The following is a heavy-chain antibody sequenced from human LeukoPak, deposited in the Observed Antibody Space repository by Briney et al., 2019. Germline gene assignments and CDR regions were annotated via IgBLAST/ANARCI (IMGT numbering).Heavy chain of an antibody. D-gene: IGHD2-2*01. CDR1: GFTVSSNY. J-gene: IGHJ4*02. V-gene: IGHV3-66*02. CDR3: ARERVVVPAAFFDY. Sequence: GGSVSLFCAASGFTVSSNYMSWVRQAPGKGLEWLSVIYGGGTTYSADSWRGRFTISRDNSKNALYHQVNSLRAEDTAVYYCARERVVVPAAFFDYWGQGTLVTVSS. CDR2: IYGGGTT.